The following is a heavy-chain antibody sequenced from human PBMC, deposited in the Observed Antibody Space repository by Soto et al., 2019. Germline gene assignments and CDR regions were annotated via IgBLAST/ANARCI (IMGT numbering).Heavy chain of an antibody. D-gene: IGHD3-22*01. J-gene: IGHJ4*02. CDR3: ARDDLCLILDY. Sequence: EVQLVESGGGPVKPGGSLRLSCAASGFAFNTYSMNWVRQAPGKGLEWVAFITSSSSYIYYADSVKGRFTLSRDNAKNSLYLQMNSLRAEDTAIYYCARDDLCLILDYWGQGTLVTVSS. V-gene: IGHV3-21*06. CDR1: GFAFNTYS. CDR2: ITSSSSYI.